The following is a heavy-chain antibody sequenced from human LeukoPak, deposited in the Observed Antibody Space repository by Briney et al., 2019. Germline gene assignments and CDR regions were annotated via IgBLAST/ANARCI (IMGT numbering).Heavy chain of an antibody. CDR3: AKDKDGDFDY. V-gene: IGHV3-23*01. D-gene: IGHD4-17*01. CDR2: ISGSGGST. Sequence: SGGSLRLSCAASGFTFSSYAMSWVRQAPGKGLEWVSAISGSGGSTYYADSVKGRFTISRDNFKNTLYLQMNSLRAEDTAVYYCAKDKDGDFDYWGQGTLVTVSS. J-gene: IGHJ4*02. CDR1: GFTFSSYA.